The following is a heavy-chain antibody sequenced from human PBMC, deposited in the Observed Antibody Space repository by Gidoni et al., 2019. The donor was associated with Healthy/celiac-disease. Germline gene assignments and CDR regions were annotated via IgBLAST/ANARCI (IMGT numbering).Heavy chain of an antibody. V-gene: IGHV3-23*01. CDR3: AKVGDSSGYYSYFDY. CDR1: GSPLRRYA. D-gene: IGHD3-22*01. CDR2: ISGSGGST. J-gene: IGHJ4*02. Sequence: EVQLLESGGALVQPGGSLRPSCAAPGSPLRRYAMSWVRQAPGKGLEWVSAISGSGGSTYYADSVKGRFTISRDNSKNTLYLQMNSLRAEDTAVYYCAKVGDSSGYYSYFDYWGQGTLVTVSS.